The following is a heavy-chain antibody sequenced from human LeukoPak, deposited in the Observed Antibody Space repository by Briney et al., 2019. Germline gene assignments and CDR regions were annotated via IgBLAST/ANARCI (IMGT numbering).Heavy chain of an antibody. V-gene: IGHV4-59*08. CDR3: ARHGSSWYEDYFDY. Sequence: YPSETLSLTCTVSGGSISSYYWSWIRQPPGKGLEWIGYIYYSGSTNYNPSLKSRVTISVDTSKNQFSLKLSSVTAADTAVYYCARHGSSWYEDYFDYWGQGTLVTVSS. D-gene: IGHD6-13*01. J-gene: IGHJ4*02. CDR1: GGSISSYY. CDR2: IYYSGST.